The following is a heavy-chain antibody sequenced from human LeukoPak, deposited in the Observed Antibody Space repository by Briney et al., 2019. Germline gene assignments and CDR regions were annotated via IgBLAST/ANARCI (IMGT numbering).Heavy chain of an antibody. V-gene: IGHV5-51*01. J-gene: IGHJ4*02. CDR2: IYPGDSDT. D-gene: IGHD6-13*01. Sequence: GESLKISCKGSGYSLTSYWIGWVRQMPGKGLEWMGIIYPGDSDTRYSPSFQGQVTISADKSISTAYLQWSSLKASDTAMYYCASLAAAGTESTGYFDYWGQGTLVTVSS. CDR1: GYSLTSYW. CDR3: ASLAAAGTESTGYFDY.